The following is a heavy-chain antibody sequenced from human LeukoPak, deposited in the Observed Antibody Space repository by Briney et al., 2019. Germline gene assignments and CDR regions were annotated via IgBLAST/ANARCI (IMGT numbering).Heavy chain of an antibody. D-gene: IGHD6-13*01. Sequence: GGSLRLSCAASGFTFSDYYMSWIRQAPGKGLERVSYISSSSSYTNYADSVKGRFTISRDNAKNSLYLQMNSLRAEDTAVYYCARDRRTSSWYENYYGMDVWGKGTTVTVSS. J-gene: IGHJ6*04. V-gene: IGHV3-11*05. CDR2: ISSSSSYT. CDR3: ARDRRTSSWYENYYGMDV. CDR1: GFTFSDYY.